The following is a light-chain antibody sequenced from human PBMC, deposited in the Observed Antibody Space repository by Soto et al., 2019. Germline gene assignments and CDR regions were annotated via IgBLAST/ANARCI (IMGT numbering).Light chain of an antibody. CDR2: GAS. V-gene: IGKV3-20*01. CDR3: QEFGTSPPWT. Sequence: EIVLTQSPGTLSLSPGERATLSCRASQTVSSNYLAWYQQKPGQAPRLLIYGASSRATGIPDRFSGSGSGTDFTLSISRLEPEDFAVYYCQEFGTSPPWTFGQGTEVEMK. J-gene: IGKJ1*01. CDR1: QTVSSNY.